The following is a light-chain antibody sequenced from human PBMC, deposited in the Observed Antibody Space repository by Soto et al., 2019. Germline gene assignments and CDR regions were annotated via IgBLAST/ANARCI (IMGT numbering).Light chain of an antibody. J-gene: IGKJ1*01. V-gene: IGKV3-20*01. CDR1: QSVSSSY. CDR3: QQYGSSPLT. CDR2: GAS. Sequence: EIVLTQSPGTLSLSPGERATLSCRASQSVSSSYLAWYQQKPREAPRLLIYGASSRAAGSPDRFSGSGAGRNFTPTISRLEPEDFAAYYCQQYGSSPLTFGQGTKVEIK.